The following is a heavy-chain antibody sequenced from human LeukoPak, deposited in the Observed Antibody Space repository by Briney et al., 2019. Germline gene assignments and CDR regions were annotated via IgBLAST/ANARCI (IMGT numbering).Heavy chain of an antibody. CDR3: AVSAAALFDP. Sequence: SETLSLTCAVYGGSFSGYYWSWIRQPPGKGLEWIGEINHSGSTNYNPSLKSRVTISVDTSKNQFSLKLNSVTAADTAVYYRAVSAAALFDPWGQGTLVTVSS. J-gene: IGHJ5*02. V-gene: IGHV4-34*01. CDR1: GGSFSGYY. D-gene: IGHD6-13*01. CDR2: INHSGST.